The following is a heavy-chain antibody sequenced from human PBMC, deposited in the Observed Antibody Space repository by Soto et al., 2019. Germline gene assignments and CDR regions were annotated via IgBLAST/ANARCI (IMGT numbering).Heavy chain of an antibody. CDR2: GGT. Sequence: GGTTYADSVKGRFTISRHNSENTLFLQMNSLRAEDTAVYYCARVLEGYQLLSYYYYMDVWGKGTTVTVSS. D-gene: IGHD2-2*01. V-gene: IGHV3-53*04. J-gene: IGHJ6*03. CDR3: ARVLEGYQLLSYYYYMDV.